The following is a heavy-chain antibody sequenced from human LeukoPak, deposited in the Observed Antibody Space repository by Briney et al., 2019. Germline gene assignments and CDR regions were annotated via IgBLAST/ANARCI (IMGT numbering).Heavy chain of an antibody. CDR1: GFTFSSYA. V-gene: IGHV3-30-3*01. J-gene: IGHJ4*02. CDR2: ISYDGSNK. CDR3: ARDPLNFHSNYPSFDY. Sequence: GRSLRLSCAASGFTFSSYAMHWVRQAPGKGLEWVAVISYDGSNKYYADSVKGRFTISRDNSKNTLYLQMNSLRAEDTAVYYCARDPLNFHSNYPSFDYWGQGTLVTVSS. D-gene: IGHD4-11*01.